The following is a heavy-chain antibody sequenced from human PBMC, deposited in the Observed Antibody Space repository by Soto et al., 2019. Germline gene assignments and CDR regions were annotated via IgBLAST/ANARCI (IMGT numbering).Heavy chain of an antibody. V-gene: IGHV3-30*18. J-gene: IGHJ4*02. CDR2: ISYDGSNK. CDR3: AKQGHDYGDYGNYYFDY. D-gene: IGHD4-17*01. Sequence: GGSLRLSCAASGFTFSSYGMHWVRQAPGKGLEWVAVISYDGSNKYYADSVKGRFTISRDNSKNTLYLQMNSLRAEDTAVYYCAKQGHDYGDYGNYYFDYWGQGTLVTVSS. CDR1: GFTFSSYG.